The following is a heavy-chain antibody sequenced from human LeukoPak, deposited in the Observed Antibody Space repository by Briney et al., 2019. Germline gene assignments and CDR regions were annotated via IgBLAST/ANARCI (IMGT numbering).Heavy chain of an antibody. CDR3: AGVEYSSGWYGGSPDYYFDY. V-gene: IGHV4-4*07. D-gene: IGHD6-19*01. CDR1: GGSISSYY. J-gene: IGHJ4*02. CDR2: IYTSGST. Sequence: TLSLTCTVSGGSISSYYWSWIRRPAGKGLEWIGRIYTSGSTNYNPSLKSRVNMSVDTSRNQFSLKLSSVTAADTALYYCAGVEYSSGWYGGSPDYYFDYWGQGTLVTVSS.